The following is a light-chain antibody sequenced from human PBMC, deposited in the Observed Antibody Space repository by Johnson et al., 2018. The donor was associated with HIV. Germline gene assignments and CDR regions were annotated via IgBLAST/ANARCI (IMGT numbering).Light chain of an antibody. Sequence: QSVLTQPPSVSAAPGQKVTISCSGSSSNIGNNYVSWYQQLPGTAPKLLIYQNTWRPSWIPDRFSGSTSGASATLAITGLQTGDEAEYFCGTWDNSLSAYVFATGTKVTVL. CDR2: QNT. J-gene: IGLJ1*01. CDR3: GTWDNSLSAYV. V-gene: IGLV1-51*02. CDR1: SSNIGNNY.